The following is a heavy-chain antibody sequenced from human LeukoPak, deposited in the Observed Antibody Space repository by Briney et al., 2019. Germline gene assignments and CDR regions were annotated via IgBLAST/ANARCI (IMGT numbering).Heavy chain of an antibody. CDR2: ISGSGTNT. D-gene: IGHD3-22*01. CDR1: GFTFSSYA. Sequence: GRSLRLSCAASGFTFSSYAMTWVRQAPGKGLEWVSGISGSGTNTYYADSVKGRFTISRDNSKNTLYLQMNSLRAEDTAAYYCAKGTYDSRGHFDYWGQGTLVSVSS. J-gene: IGHJ4*02. CDR3: AKGTYDSRGHFDY. V-gene: IGHV3-23*01.